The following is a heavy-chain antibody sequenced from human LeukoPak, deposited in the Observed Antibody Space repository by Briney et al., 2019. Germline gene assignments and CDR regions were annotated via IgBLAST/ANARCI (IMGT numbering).Heavy chain of an antibody. Sequence: QPGGSLRLSCAASRFTFSSYEMNWVRQAPGKGLEWVSVIGGSGTSTYYADSVKGRFTISRDNSQNTLYLLMNSLRPEDTAVYYCAREAAYFDCGGQGTLVTVSS. CDR1: RFTFSSYE. CDR2: IGGSGTST. J-gene: IGHJ4*02. D-gene: IGHD6-13*01. V-gene: IGHV3-23*01. CDR3: AREAAYFDC.